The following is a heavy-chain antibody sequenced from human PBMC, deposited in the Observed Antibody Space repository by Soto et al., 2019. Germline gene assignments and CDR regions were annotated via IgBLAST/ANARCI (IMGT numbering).Heavy chain of an antibody. V-gene: IGHV1-46*01. D-gene: IGHD2-2*01. J-gene: IGHJ6*02. Sequence: ASVKVSCKASGYTFTSYYMHWVRQAPGQGLGWMGIINPSGGSTSYAQKFQGRVTMTRDTSTSTVYMELSSLRSEDTAVYYCARDVVPAAVPYYYYGMDVWGQGTTVTVSS. CDR3: ARDVVPAAVPYYYYGMDV. CDR1: GYTFTSYY. CDR2: INPSGGST.